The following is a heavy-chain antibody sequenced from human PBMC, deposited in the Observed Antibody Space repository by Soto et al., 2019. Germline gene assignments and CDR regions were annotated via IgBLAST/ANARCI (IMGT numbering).Heavy chain of an antibody. V-gene: IGHV3-23*01. J-gene: IGHJ4*02. D-gene: IGHD3-22*01. Sequence: EVQLLESGGGLVQPGGSLRLSCAASGFTFSSYAMSWVRQAPGKGLEWVSAISGSGGSTYYADSVKGRFTISRDNSKNTLYMQMNSLRAEDTAVYYCAKDLGPLGYDSSGYYYIWGQGTLVTVSS. CDR1: GFTFSSYA. CDR2: ISGSGGST. CDR3: AKDLGPLGYDSSGYYYI.